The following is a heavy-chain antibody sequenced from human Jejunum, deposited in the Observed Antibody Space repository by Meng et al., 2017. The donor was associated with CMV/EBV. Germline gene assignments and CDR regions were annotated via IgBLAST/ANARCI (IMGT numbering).Heavy chain of an antibody. J-gene: IGHJ4*02. D-gene: IGHD5-18*01. CDR3: GRLGYSSAFGY. CDR1: RFSLRMYE. Sequence: ALSRFSLRMYERNWACEEAGKGSEWVSYISSGEGIIYYADSVKSTYTTARDNYDNAQYQQMNRLRGEDTDIYYCGRLGYSSAFGYWGQGTLVTVSS. CDR2: ISSGEGII. V-gene: IGHV3-48*03.